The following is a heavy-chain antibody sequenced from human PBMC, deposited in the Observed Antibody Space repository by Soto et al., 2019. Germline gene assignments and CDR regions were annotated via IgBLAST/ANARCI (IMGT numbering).Heavy chain of an antibody. V-gene: IGHV3-7*03. J-gene: IGHJ6*02. Sequence: EVQLVESGGGLVQPGGSLRLSCAASGFTFSRYWMSWVRQAPGKGLEWVANIKDDGSDEYYVDSVKGRFTVSRDNAKNSLYLQLSGLRDEDTAVYYCERKQTTVTSLRTYYYGLDVWGQGTPVTVSS. CDR1: GFTFSRYW. CDR3: ERKQTTVTSLRTYYYGLDV. D-gene: IGHD4-4*01. CDR2: IKDDGSDE.